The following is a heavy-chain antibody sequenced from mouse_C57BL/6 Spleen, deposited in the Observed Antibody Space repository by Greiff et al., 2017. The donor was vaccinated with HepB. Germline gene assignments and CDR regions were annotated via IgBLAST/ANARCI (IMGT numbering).Heavy chain of an antibody. CDR2: IWSGGST. D-gene: IGHD1-1*01. Sequence: VKLQESGPGLVQPSQCLSITCTASGFSLTSYGVHWVRQSPGKGLEWLGVIWSGGSTDYNAAFMSRLSITKDNSKSQIFVKMNSLQADDTAIYYCAKNVDDSSYWYFDVWGTGTTVTVAS. CDR3: AKNVDDSSYWYFDV. V-gene: IGHV2-5*01. CDR1: GFSLTSYG. J-gene: IGHJ1*03.